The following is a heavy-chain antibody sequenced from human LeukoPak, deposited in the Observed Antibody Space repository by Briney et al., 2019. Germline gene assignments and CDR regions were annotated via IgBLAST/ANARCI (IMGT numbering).Heavy chain of an antibody. D-gene: IGHD5-18*01. CDR3: AKDSYSYGSPFDY. CDR1: GFTFSSYG. CDR2: ISYDGSNK. V-gene: IGHV3-30*18. Sequence: GGSLRLSCAASGFTFSSYGMHWVRQAPGKGLEWVAVISYDGSNKYYADSVKGRFTISGDNSKNTLYLQMNSLRAEDTAVYYCAKDSYSYGSPFDYWGQGTLVTVSS. J-gene: IGHJ4*02.